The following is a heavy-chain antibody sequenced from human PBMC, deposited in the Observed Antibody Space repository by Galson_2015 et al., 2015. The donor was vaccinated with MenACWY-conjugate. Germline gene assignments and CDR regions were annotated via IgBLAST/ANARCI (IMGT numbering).Heavy chain of an antibody. J-gene: IGHJ4*02. V-gene: IGHV3-30*18. D-gene: IGHD3/OR15-3a*01. CDR1: RFIFSSYG. CDR3: AKDGLLGLVILAYVDN. Sequence: SLRLSCAASRFIFSSYGMHWVRQAPGKGLEWVAVISYDGSDTYYADSVKGRFTISRDNSKNTMYLQMNSLRTEDTAIYYCAKDGLLGLVILAYVDNWGQATLVTVSS. CDR2: ISYDGSDT.